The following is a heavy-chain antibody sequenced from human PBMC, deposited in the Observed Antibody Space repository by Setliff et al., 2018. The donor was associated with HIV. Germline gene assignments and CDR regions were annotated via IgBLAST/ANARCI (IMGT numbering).Heavy chain of an antibody. CDR2: IYSSGST. Sequence: PSETLSLTCTVSGGSIGSVSYYWSWIRQPAGKGLEWIGRIYSSGSTNYNPSLKSRVSMSVDTSKNQFSLRLNSVTAADTAVDYCVRPAGKGSDYGDDAFDIWGQGRLVTVSS. CDR3: VRPAGKGSDYGDDAFDI. V-gene: IGHV4-61*02. CDR1: GGSIGSVSYY. D-gene: IGHD1-26*01. J-gene: IGHJ3*02.